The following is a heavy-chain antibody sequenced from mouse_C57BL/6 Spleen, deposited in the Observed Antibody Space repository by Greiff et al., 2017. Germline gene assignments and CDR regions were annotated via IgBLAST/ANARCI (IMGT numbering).Heavy chain of an antibody. CDR3: ARRVYGNYNWYFDV. Sequence: QVQLQQSGTELVKPGASVKLSCKASGYTFTSYWMHWVKQRPGQGLEWIGNINPSNGGTNYNEKFKSKATLTVDKSSSTAYMQLSSLTSEDSAVYYCARRVYGNYNWYFDVWGTGTTVTVSS. CDR1: GYTFTSYW. D-gene: IGHD2-1*01. V-gene: IGHV1-53*01. J-gene: IGHJ1*03. CDR2: INPSNGGT.